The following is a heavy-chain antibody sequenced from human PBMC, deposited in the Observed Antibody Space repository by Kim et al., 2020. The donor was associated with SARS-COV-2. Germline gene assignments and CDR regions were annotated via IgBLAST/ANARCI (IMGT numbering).Heavy chain of an antibody. CDR3: ATLCSGGSCYSYYYYYGMDV. V-gene: IGHV1-8*01. CDR1: GYTFTSYD. J-gene: IGHJ6*02. Sequence: ASVKVSCKASGYTFTSYDINWVRQATGQGLEWMGWMNPNSGNTGYAQKSQGRVTMTRNTSISTAYMELSSLRSEDTAVYYCATLCSGGSCYSYYYYYGMDVWGQGTTVTVSS. CDR2: MNPNSGNT. D-gene: IGHD2-15*01.